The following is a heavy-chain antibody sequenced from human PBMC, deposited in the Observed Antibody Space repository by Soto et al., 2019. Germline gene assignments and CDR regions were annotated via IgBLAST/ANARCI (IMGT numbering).Heavy chain of an antibody. Sequence: PGGSLRLSCAASGFTFTNVMSWVRQAPGKGLEWTSGISGSGSNTYYADSVKGRFTISRDNSENTLYLQMNSLRAEDTALYYCAQDDWSYGVPLDTWGQGTLVTVSS. V-gene: IGHV3-23*01. CDR2: ISGSGSNT. CDR3: AQDDWSYGVPLDT. D-gene: IGHD3-16*01. CDR1: GFTFTNV. J-gene: IGHJ5*02.